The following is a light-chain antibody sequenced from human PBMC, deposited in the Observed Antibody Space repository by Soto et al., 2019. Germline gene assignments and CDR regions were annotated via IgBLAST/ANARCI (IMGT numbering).Light chain of an antibody. J-gene: IGKJ1*01. V-gene: IGKV3-20*01. CDR1: QTVSNIY. CDR3: QQYDNPGWT. Sequence: EIVLTQSPGTLSLSPGETATVSCRASQTVSNIYLAWYQQKPGQAPRLLIQGASSRASGIPDRFSGSGSGTDFTLTISRLEPEDFAVYYCQQYDNPGWTFGQGTKGEIK. CDR2: GAS.